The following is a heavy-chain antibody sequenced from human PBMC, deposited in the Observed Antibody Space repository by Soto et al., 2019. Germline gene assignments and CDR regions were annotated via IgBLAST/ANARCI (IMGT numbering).Heavy chain of an antibody. CDR1: GYTFTKYG. V-gene: IGHV1-18*01. D-gene: IGHD4-4*01. CDR3: ARTDYSFYFDY. Sequence: XSVKVSCKASGYTFTKYGISWLRQAPGQGLEWMGWISASNGNTHYAQRFQGRVTVTTDTSTSTAYMELRTLRSDDTAMYYCARTDYSFYFDYWGQGTLVTVSS. J-gene: IGHJ4*02. CDR2: ISASNGNT.